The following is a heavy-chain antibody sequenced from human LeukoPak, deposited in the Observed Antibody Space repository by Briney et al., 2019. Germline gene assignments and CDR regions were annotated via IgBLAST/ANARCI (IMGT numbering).Heavy chain of an antibody. V-gene: IGHV1-46*01. D-gene: IGHD3-9*01. CDR1: GYSFTNYY. J-gene: IGHJ3*02. CDR2: INPSDGSI. Sequence: ASVKVSCKASGYSFTNYYMHWVRQAPGQGLEWRGKINPSDGSINYAQKFQGRVTMTRDMSTTTVYMELSSLRSEDTAVYYCARVQSPSYYDILTGIYDAFDIWGQGTMVTVSS. CDR3: ARVQSPSYYDILTGIYDAFDI.